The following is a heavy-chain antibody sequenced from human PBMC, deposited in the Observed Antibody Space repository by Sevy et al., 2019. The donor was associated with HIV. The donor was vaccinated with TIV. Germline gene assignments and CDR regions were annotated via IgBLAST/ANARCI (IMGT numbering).Heavy chain of an antibody. CDR2: TYYRSKWYN. CDR3: ARDGGDIVAKIYYFDY. Sequence: SQTLSLSCAISGDSVSSNSAAWNWIRQSPSRGLEWLGRTYYRSKWYNDYAVSVKSRITINPDKSKNQSSLQLNSVTPEDTAVYYCARDGGDIVAKIYYFDYWGQGTLVTVSS. J-gene: IGHJ4*02. CDR1: GDSVSSNSAA. D-gene: IGHD5-12*01. V-gene: IGHV6-1*01.